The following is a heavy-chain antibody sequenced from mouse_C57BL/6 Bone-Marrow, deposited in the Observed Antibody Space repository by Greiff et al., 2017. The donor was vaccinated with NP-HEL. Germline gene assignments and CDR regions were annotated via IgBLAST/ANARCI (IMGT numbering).Heavy chain of an antibody. J-gene: IGHJ2*01. V-gene: IGHV6-3*01. CDR1: GFTFSNYW. CDR2: IRLKSDNYAT. D-gene: IGHD2-3*01. Sequence: EVQLVESGGGLVQPGGSMKLSCVASGFTFSNYWMNWVRQSPEKGLEWVAQIRLKSDNYATHYAESVKGRFTISRDDSKSSVYLQMNNLRAEDTGIYYCTGDGYPYYFDYWGQGTTLTVSS. CDR3: TGDGYPYYFDY.